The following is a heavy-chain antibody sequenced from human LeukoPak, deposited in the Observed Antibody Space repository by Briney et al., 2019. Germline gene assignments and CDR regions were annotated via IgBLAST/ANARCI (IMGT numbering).Heavy chain of an antibody. Sequence: GESLKISCKGSGYSFTSYWIGWVRQMPGKGLEWMGIIYPGDSDSRYSPSFQGQVTISADKSISTAYLQWSSLKASDTAMYYCARQFSTMIGFYGWFDPWGQGTLVTVSS. J-gene: IGHJ5*02. D-gene: IGHD3-22*01. CDR2: IYPGDSDS. CDR3: ARQFSTMIGFYGWFDP. CDR1: GYSFTSYW. V-gene: IGHV5-51*01.